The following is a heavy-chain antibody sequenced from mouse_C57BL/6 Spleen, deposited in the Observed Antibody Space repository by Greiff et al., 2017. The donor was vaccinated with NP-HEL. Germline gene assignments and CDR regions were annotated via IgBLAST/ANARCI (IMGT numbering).Heavy chain of an antibody. CDR2: IYPRDGST. Sequence: VKLMESDAELVKPGASVKISCKVSGYTFTDHTIHWMKQRPEQGLEWIGYIYPRDGSTKYNEKFKGKATLTADKSSSTAYMQLNSLTSEDSAVYFCARQPFYYGSSYGYFDVWGTGTTVTVSS. CDR1: GYTFTDHT. D-gene: IGHD1-1*01. CDR3: ARQPFYYGSSYGYFDV. V-gene: IGHV1-78*01. J-gene: IGHJ1*03.